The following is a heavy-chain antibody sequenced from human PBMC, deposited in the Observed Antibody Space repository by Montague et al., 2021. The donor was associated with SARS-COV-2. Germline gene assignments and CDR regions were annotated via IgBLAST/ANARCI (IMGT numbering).Heavy chain of an antibody. Sequence: SLRLSCAASGLTVSSNYMTWVRQAPGKGLEWVSVIYSGGTTSYADSVKGRFTISRDNSKNTLNLQMNSLRAEDTAVYYCARGSGWFLEEHYFDYWGQGTLVTVSS. J-gene: IGHJ4*02. D-gene: IGHD6-19*01. CDR2: IYSGGTT. V-gene: IGHV3-53*01. CDR3: ARGSGWFLEEHYFDY. CDR1: GLTVSSNY.